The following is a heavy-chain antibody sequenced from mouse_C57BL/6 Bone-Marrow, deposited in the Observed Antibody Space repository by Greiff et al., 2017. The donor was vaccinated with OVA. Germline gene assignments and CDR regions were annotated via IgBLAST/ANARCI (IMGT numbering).Heavy chain of an antibody. CDR3: SRQGLLLRAMDY. V-gene: IGHV5-12*01. J-gene: IGHJ4*01. Sequence: EVQVVESGGGLVQPGGSLKLSCAASGFTFSDYYMYWVRQTPEKRLEWVAYISNGGGSSYYPETVKGRFTISRDNAKNTLYLQMIRLKSEDTAMYYCSRQGLLLRAMDYWGQGTSVTVSS. CDR2: ISNGGGSS. CDR1: GFTFSDYY. D-gene: IGHD1-1*01.